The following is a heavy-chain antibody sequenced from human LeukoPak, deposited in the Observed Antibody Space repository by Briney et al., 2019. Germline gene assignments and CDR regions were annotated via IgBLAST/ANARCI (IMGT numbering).Heavy chain of an antibody. D-gene: IGHD6-6*01. J-gene: IGHJ6*03. V-gene: IGHV4-39*07. CDR2: IYYSGST. Sequence: PSETLSLTCTVSGGSISSSSYYWGWIRQPPGKGLEWIGSIYYSGSTNYNPSLKSRVTISVDTSKNQFSLKLSSVTAADTAVYYCASSPEQLVRHHYYYMDVWGKGTTVTVSS. CDR1: GGSISSSSYY. CDR3: ASSPEQLVRHHYYYMDV.